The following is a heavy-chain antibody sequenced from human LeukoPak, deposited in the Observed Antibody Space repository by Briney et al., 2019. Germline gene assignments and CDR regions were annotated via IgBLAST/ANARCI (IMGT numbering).Heavy chain of an antibody. CDR3: ARESGYSYGDPMVYYYYYGMDV. V-gene: IGHV4-30-2*01. CDR1: GGSISSGGYS. CDR2: IYHSGST. Sequence: SETLSLTCAVSGGSISSGGYSWSWIRQPPGKGLEWIGYIYHSGSTYYNPSLKSRVTISVDRSKNQFSLKLSSVTAADTAVYYCARESGYSYGDPMVYYYYYGMDVWGQGTTVTVSS. J-gene: IGHJ6*02. D-gene: IGHD5-18*01.